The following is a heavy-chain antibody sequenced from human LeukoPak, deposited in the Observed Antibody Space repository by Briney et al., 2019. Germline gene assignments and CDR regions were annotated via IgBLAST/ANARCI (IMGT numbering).Heavy chain of an antibody. J-gene: IGHJ4*02. CDR3: ARHGGYSYGRPEFDY. V-gene: IGHV4-30-2*01. CDR1: GGSISSGGYY. CDR2: IYHSGST. Sequence: SQTLSLTCTVSGGSISSGGYYWSWIRQPPGKGLEWIGYIYHSGSTYYNPSLKSRVTISVDRSKNQFSLKLSSVTAADTAVYYCARHGGYSYGRPEFDYWGQGTLVTVSS. D-gene: IGHD5-18*01.